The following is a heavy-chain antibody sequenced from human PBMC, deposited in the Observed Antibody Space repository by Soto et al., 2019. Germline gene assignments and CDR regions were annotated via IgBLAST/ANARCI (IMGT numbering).Heavy chain of an antibody. J-gene: IGHJ6*02. CDR2: ISGSGGST. V-gene: IGHV3-23*01. CDR1: GFTFSSYA. Sequence: GGSLRLSCAASGFTFSSYAMSWVRQAPGKGLEWVSAISGSGGSTYYADSVKGRFTISRYNTKNTLYLQMNSLRAEDTAVYYCGRVLFGSWYQPHAMDVWGPGPTVTLSS. D-gene: IGHD6-13*01. CDR3: GRVLFGSWYQPHAMDV.